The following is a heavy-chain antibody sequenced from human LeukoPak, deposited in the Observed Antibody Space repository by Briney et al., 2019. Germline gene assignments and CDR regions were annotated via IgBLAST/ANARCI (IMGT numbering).Heavy chain of an antibody. J-gene: IGHJ4*02. D-gene: IGHD6-13*01. Sequence: SETLSLTCTVSGGSVSSYYWSWIRQPAGKGLEWIGRIYTSGSTNYNPSLKSRVTISVDKSKNQFSLKLTSVTAADTAVYYCARDLSSTWFLDYWGQGILVTVSS. CDR2: IYTSGST. V-gene: IGHV4-4*07. CDR3: ARDLSSTWFLDY. CDR1: GGSVSSYY.